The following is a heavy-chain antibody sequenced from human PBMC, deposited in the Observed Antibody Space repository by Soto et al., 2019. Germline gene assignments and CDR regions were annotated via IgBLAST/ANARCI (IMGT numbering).Heavy chain of an antibody. J-gene: IGHJ4*02. CDR2: ISPNGGST. V-gene: IGHV3-64D*08. Sequence: GGSLRLSCSASGFTFSSYAMHWVRQAPGKGLEYVSTISPNGGSTYYADSVSGRFTISRDNSRNTLYLQMSSLRAEDTAVYYCARGLTDYVDTAMDWGQGTLVTVSS. CDR1: GFTFSSYA. CDR3: ARGLTDYVDTAMD. D-gene: IGHD5-18*01.